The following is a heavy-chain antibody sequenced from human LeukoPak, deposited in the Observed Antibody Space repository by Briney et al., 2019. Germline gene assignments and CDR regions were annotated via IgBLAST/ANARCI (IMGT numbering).Heavy chain of an antibody. J-gene: IGHJ3*02. V-gene: IGHV3-33*01. CDR1: GFTFSSYG. CDR2: IWYDGSNK. D-gene: IGHD2-15*01. Sequence: GRSLRLSCAASGFTFSSYGMHWVRQAPGKGLEWVAVIWYDGSNKYYADSVKGRFTISRDNSKNTLYLQMNSLRAEDTAVYYCARDRVWWGGGVAFDIWGQGTMVAVSS. CDR3: ARDRVWWGGGVAFDI.